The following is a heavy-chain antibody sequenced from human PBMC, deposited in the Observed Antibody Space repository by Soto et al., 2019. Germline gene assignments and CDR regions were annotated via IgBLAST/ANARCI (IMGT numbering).Heavy chain of an antibody. Sequence: GGSLRLSCVASGFTFSNYAMSWVRQAPGKGLEWVSGISGSGGSTYYADSVKGRLTISRDNSKNTLYLQMNSLRAEDTAVYYCAKGYDFWSGSPEYWGQGTLVTVSS. CDR2: ISGSGGST. D-gene: IGHD3-3*01. CDR1: GFTFSNYA. J-gene: IGHJ4*02. CDR3: AKGYDFWSGSPEY. V-gene: IGHV3-23*01.